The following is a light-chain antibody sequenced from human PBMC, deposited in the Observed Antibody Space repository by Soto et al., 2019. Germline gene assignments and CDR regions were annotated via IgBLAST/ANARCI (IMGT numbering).Light chain of an antibody. CDR2: GAS. J-gene: IGKJ4*01. V-gene: IGKV3-20*01. Sequence: EIVLTQSPGTLSLSPGERATLSCRASQSVSSSYLAWYQQKPGQAPRLLIYGASSRATGIPDRFCGSGSGTDFTLTISRLAPEDYAVYYCQQSGSSPLTFGGGTKVEIK. CDR3: QQSGSSPLT. CDR1: QSVSSSY.